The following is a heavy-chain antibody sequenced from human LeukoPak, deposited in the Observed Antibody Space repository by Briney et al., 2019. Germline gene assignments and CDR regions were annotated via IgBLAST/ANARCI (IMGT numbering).Heavy chain of an antibody. CDR2: INAGNGNT. CDR3: ARAQQLVADDYYYYYYGMDV. CDR1: GYTFTSYA. V-gene: IGHV1-3*01. J-gene: IGHJ6*02. Sequence: RASVKVSCKASGYTFTSYAMHWVRQAPGQRLEWMGWINAGNGNTKYSQKFQGRVTITRDTSASTAYMELSSLRSEDTAVYYCARAQQLVADDYYYYYYGMDVWGQGTTVTVSS. D-gene: IGHD6-13*01.